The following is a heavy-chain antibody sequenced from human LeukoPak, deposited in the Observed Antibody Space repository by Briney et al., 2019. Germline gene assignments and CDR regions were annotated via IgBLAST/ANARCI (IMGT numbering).Heavy chain of an antibody. CDR3: ARGGEGIVGATRGYFDY. Sequence: SETLSLTCTVSGGSISSYYWSWIRQPPGKGLEWIGYIYYSGSTNYNPSLKSRVTISVDTSKNQFSLKLSSVTAADTAVYYCARGGEGIVGATRGYFDYWGQGTLVTVSS. V-gene: IGHV4-59*08. CDR2: IYYSGST. D-gene: IGHD1-26*01. CDR1: GGSISSYY. J-gene: IGHJ4*02.